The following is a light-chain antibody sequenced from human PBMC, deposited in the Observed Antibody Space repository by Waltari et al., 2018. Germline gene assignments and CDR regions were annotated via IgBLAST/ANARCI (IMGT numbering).Light chain of an antibody. J-gene: IGLJ3*02. V-gene: IGLV1-44*01. Sequence: QSVLTQPPSASGTPGQGVTISCSGGASNIGNNVVNWYQQVPGKAPKLLIYRSGRRPAGVPDRFSGSKSGTSVSLAISGLQSEDEADYYCAAWDDSLNGRWVFGGGTKVTVL. CDR2: RSG. CDR3: AAWDDSLNGRWV. CDR1: ASNIGNNV.